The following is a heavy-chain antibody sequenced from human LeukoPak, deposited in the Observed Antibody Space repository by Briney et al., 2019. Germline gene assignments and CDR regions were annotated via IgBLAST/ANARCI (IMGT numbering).Heavy chain of an antibody. J-gene: IGHJ4*02. CDR2: ISSSSSYI. CDR1: GFTFSSYS. V-gene: IGHV3-21*01. D-gene: IGHD3-22*01. Sequence: PGGSLRLSCAASGFTFSSYSMNWVRQAPGKGLEWVSSISSSSSYIYYADSVKGRFTISRDNAKNSLYLQMNSLRAEDTAVYYCATSYDSSGYFLDYWAREPWSPSPQ. CDR3: ATSYDSSGYFLDY.